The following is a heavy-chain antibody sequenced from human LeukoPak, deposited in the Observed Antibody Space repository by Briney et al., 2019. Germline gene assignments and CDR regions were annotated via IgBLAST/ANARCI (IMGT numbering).Heavy chain of an antibody. CDR3: ARDVGGSSSGFVDY. V-gene: IGHV3-66*02. D-gene: IGHD6-6*01. Sequence: GGSLRLSCAASGFTVTSNYMSWVRQAPGKGLEWVSVIYSGGSTYYADSVKGRFTISRGNSKNTLYLQMNSLRAEDTAVYYCARDVGGSSSGFVDYWGQGTLVTVSS. CDR2: IYSGGST. J-gene: IGHJ4*02. CDR1: GFTVTSNY.